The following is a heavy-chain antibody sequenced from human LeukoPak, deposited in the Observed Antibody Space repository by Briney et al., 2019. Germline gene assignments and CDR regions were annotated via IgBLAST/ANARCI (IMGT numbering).Heavy chain of an antibody. CDR1: GGSFSGYY. Sequence: SETLSLTCAVYGGSFSGYYWSWIRLPPGKGLEWIGEINHSGSTNYNPSLKSRVTISVDTSKNQFSLKLSSVTAADTAVYYCARRPYCSSTSCSSRGGRRYYYGMDVWGQGTTVTVSS. D-gene: IGHD2-2*01. CDR2: INHSGST. V-gene: IGHV4-34*01. J-gene: IGHJ6*02. CDR3: ARRPYCSSTSCSSRGGRRYYYGMDV.